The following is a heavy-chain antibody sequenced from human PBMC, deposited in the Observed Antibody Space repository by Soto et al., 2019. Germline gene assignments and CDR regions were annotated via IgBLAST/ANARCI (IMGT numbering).Heavy chain of an antibody. V-gene: IGHV3-30*02. J-gene: IGHJ4*02. Sequence: GGSLRLSCAASGFTFSSYGMHWVRQPPGKGLEWVAVIWYDGTNKYYADSVKGRFTISRDISKNTLYLQMSSLRSEDTAVYYCATNWDNYYGSGSSFDYWGQGTLVTVSS. CDR3: ATNWDNYYGSGSSFDY. CDR1: GFTFSSYG. D-gene: IGHD3-10*01. CDR2: IWYDGTNK.